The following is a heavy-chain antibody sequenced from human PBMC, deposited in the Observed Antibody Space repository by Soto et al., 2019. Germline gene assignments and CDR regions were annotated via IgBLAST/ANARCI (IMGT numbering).Heavy chain of an antibody. V-gene: IGHV1-3*01. CDR1: GYTFTSYA. CDR3: ARDMRPWDTSWFDP. D-gene: IGHD5-18*01. CDR2: SNAGNGNT. Sequence: QVQLVQSGAEVKKPGASVKVSCKASGYTFTSYAMHWVRQAPGQRLEWMGWSNAGNGNTKYSQKFQGRVTITRDTAASTAYMELSSLRSEDTAVYYCARDMRPWDTSWFDPWGQGTLVTVSS. J-gene: IGHJ5*02.